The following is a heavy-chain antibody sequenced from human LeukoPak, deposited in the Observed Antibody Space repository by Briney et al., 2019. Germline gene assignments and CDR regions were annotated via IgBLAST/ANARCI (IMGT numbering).Heavy chain of an antibody. J-gene: IGHJ4*02. CDR3: ARDPKPRAVATVRDGY. CDR1: GFTFSSYA. CDR2: IYSGGST. V-gene: IGHV3-66*01. D-gene: IGHD5-12*01. Sequence: GGSLRLSCTVSGFTFSSYAMSWVRQAPGKGLEWVSVIYSGGSTYYADSVKGRFTISRDNSKNTLYLQMNSLRAEDTAVYYCARDPKPRAVATVRDGYWGQGTLVTVSS.